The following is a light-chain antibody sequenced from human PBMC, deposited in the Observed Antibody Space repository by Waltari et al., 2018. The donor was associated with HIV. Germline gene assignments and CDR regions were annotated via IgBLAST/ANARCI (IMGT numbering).Light chain of an antibody. J-gene: IGLJ2*01. CDR2: SNN. Sequence: QSELSQPPSASGTPGQRVAISCSGSSSNIGRNTVNWYQQLPGTAPTLLSYSNNQRPSGVPDRFSGSKSGTSASLAITVLQSEDEADYYCALWDDSLNGVLFGGGTKLTVL. CDR3: ALWDDSLNGVL. CDR1: SSNIGRNT. V-gene: IGLV1-44*01.